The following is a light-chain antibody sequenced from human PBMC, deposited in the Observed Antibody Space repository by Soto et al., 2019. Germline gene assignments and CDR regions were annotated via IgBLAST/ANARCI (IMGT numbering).Light chain of an antibody. CDR3: ETWDDSLSGPV. Sequence: QPVLTQPPSASGTPGQRVTISCSGSSSNIGSNYVYWYQQLQGTAPKLLIYRNNQRPSGVPDRFSGYKSGTSASLAISGLRSEDEANYYCETWDDSLSGPVFGGGTQLTVL. CDR2: RNN. J-gene: IGLJ2*01. V-gene: IGLV1-47*01. CDR1: SSNIGSNY.